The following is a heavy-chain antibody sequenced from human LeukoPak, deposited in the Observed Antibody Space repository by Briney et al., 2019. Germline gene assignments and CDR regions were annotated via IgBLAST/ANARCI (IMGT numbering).Heavy chain of an antibody. V-gene: IGHV4-59*11. Sequence: KPSETLSLTCTVSGGSIRSHYRSWIRQPPGKGLEWIGYIYYSGSTNYNPSLKSRVTMSVDTSKNQFSLRLSSVTAADTAVYYCARVLVGALRYCSGGACPFDLWGRGTLVTVSS. CDR3: ARVLVGALRYCSGGACPFDL. CDR1: GGSIRSHY. CDR2: IYYSGST. J-gene: IGHJ2*01. D-gene: IGHD2-15*01.